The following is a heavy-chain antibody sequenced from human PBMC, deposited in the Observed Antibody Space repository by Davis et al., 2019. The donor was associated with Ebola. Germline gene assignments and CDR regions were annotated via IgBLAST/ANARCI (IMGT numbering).Heavy chain of an antibody. CDR2: IYSGGST. V-gene: IGHV3-53*01. CDR3: AKDAALDSSSWYSTDY. J-gene: IGHJ4*02. D-gene: IGHD6-13*01. Sequence: GGSLRLSCAASGFTVSSNYMSWVRQAPGKGLEWVSVIYSGGSTYYADSVKGRFTISRDNSKNTLYLQMNSLRAEDTAVYYCAKDAALDSSSWYSTDYWGQGTLVTVSS. CDR1: GFTVSSNY.